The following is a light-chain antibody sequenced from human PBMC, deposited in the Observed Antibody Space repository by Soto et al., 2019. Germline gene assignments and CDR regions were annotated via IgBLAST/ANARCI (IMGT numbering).Light chain of an antibody. CDR1: QSVNSN. CDR3: QQYSKWPIT. Sequence: EMVMTQSPAILSVSPGGSAALSCRASQSVNSNYLAWYQQHPGQPPRLRIYGISTRATGIPARFSGSGSGTEFSLTISSLQSEDFAVYYCQQYSKWPITFGQGTRLEIK. J-gene: IGKJ5*01. CDR2: GIS. V-gene: IGKV3-15*01.